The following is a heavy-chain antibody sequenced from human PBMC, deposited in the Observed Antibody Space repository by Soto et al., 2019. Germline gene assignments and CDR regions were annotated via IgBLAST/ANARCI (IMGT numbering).Heavy chain of an antibody. D-gene: IGHD2-15*01. Sequence: SETLSLTXAVSGGSISSGGYSWSWIRQPPGKGLEWIGYIYHSGSTYYNPSLKSRVTISVDRSKNQFSLKLSSVTAADTAVYYCARGGRTGDYFDYWGQGTLVTVSS. CDR2: IYHSGST. CDR1: GGSISSGGYS. V-gene: IGHV4-30-2*01. CDR3: ARGGRTGDYFDY. J-gene: IGHJ4*02.